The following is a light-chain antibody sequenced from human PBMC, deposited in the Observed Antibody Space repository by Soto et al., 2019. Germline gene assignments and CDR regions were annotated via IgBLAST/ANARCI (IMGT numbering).Light chain of an antibody. J-gene: IGLJ2*01. CDR2: EVS. CDR3: SSYTSSSTVV. Sequence: QSALTQPASVSWSPGQSITISCTGTSSDGGGYNYVSWYQQHPGKAPKLMIYEVSNRPSGVSNRFSGSKSGNTASLTISGLQAEDEADYYCSSYTSSSTVVFGGGTKLTVL. CDR1: SSDGGGYNY. V-gene: IGLV2-14*01.